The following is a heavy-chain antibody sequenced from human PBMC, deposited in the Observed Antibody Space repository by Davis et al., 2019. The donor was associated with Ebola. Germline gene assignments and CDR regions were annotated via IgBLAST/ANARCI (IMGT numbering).Heavy chain of an antibody. V-gene: IGHV4-4*02. Sequence: MPGGSLRLSCTASGGSISINRWWRWVRPPPGKLLEWIGEIHHSGGTNYNPSLKSRVTMSVDKSKNQFSLRLRSVTAADTAVYYCADFSIWGQGTLVTVSS. CDR1: GGSISINRW. D-gene: IGHD2-21*01. J-gene: IGHJ4*02. CDR2: IHHSGGT. CDR3: ADFSI.